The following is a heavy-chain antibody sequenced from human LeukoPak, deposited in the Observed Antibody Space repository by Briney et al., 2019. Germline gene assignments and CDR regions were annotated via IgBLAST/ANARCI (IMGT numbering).Heavy chain of an antibody. V-gene: IGHV3-21*01. CDR3: ARVEGITIFGVVIPYFDY. D-gene: IGHD3-3*01. Sequence: GGSLRLSCAASGFTFSSYSMNWVRQAPGKGLEWVSSISSSSSYIYYADSVKGRFTISRDNAKNSLYLQMNSLRAEDTAVYYCARVEGITIFGVVIPYFDYWGQGTLVTVPS. J-gene: IGHJ4*02. CDR1: GFTFSSYS. CDR2: ISSSSSYI.